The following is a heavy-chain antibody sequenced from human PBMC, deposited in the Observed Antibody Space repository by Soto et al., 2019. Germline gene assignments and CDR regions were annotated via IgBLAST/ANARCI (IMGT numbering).Heavy chain of an antibody. CDR2: IYHSGST. CDR1: GGSISSSHW. Sequence: PAETLSLTCAVSGGSISSSHWWSWVRPPPGKGLEWIGEIYHSGSTNYNPSLKSRVTISVDKSKNQFSLKLSSVTAADTAVYYCARERRAMVRGVTIYTFDYWGQGTLVTVSS. D-gene: IGHD3-10*01. CDR3: ARERRAMVRGVTIYTFDY. V-gene: IGHV4-4*02. J-gene: IGHJ4*02.